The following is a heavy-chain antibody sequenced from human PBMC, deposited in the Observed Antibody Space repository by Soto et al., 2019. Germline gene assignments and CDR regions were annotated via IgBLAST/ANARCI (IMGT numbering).Heavy chain of an antibody. J-gene: IGHJ6*03. CDR2: IIPILGIA. CDR3: ARSGYCSVGSCGYYYMDV. Sequence: SVKVSCKASGGTFSSYTISWVRQAPGQGLERMGRIIPILGIANYAQKFQGRVTITADKSTSTAYMELSSLISEDTAVYYFARSGYCSVGSCGYYYMDVWCKGTTVTVSS. CDR1: GGTFSSYT. D-gene: IGHD2-15*01. V-gene: IGHV1-69*02.